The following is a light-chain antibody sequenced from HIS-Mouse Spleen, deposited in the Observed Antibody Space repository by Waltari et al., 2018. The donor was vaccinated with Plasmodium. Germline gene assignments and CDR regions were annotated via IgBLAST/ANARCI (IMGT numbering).Light chain of an antibody. CDR3: QSYSTWT. Sequence: DIQMTQYPSSLSASVGDRVTLTCRASQTISSYLNWYQQKPGKAPKLLIYAASSLQSGDPSRFSGSGSGTDFTLTISSLQPEDFATYHCQSYSTWTFGQGTKVEIK. CDR1: QTISSY. CDR2: AAS. J-gene: IGKJ1*01. V-gene: IGKV1-39*01.